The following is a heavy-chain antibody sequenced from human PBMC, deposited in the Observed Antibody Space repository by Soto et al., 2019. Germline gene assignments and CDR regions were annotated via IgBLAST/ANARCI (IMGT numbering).Heavy chain of an antibody. CDR1: GDSISSYY. CDR2: IYYSGST. D-gene: IGHD2-2*01. CDR3: ARKNCSSTSCPDDY. Sequence: QVQLQESGPGLVKPSETLSLTCTVSGDSISSYYWSWIRQPPGKGLEWIGYIYYSGSTNYNPSLKSRVTISVDTSKNQFSLKLSSVTAADTAVYYCARKNCSSTSCPDDYWGQGTLVTVSS. J-gene: IGHJ4*02. V-gene: IGHV4-59*08.